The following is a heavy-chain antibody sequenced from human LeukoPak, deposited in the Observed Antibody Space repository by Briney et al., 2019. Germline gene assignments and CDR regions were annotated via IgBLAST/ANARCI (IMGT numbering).Heavy chain of an antibody. CDR2: INQDGSAK. CDR3: MPGGSDSDY. V-gene: IGHV3-7*01. J-gene: IGHJ4*02. D-gene: IGHD3-16*01. CDR1: RITLSSNW. Sequence: GGSLRLSCALSRITLSSNWMNWVRQAPGRGLEGVANINQDGSAKFYVDSLRGRFTISRDNARNSVYLQMDSLRAEDTALYYCMPGGSDSDYWGQGTLVTVSS.